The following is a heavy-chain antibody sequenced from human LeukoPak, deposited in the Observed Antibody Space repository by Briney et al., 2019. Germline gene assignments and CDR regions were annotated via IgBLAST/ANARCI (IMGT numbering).Heavy chain of an antibody. V-gene: IGHV1-46*01. CDR2: INPSAGST. J-gene: IGHJ4*02. CDR3: ARARMRWLLDY. CDR1: GYTFSSFN. Sequence: ASVKVSCKASGYTFSSFNIHWVRQAPGQGLEWMGMINPSAGSTNYAQRSQGRVTFTRDTSTSTVYMEVSSLRSEDTAVYYCARARMRWLLDYWGQGTLVSVSS. D-gene: IGHD5-12*01.